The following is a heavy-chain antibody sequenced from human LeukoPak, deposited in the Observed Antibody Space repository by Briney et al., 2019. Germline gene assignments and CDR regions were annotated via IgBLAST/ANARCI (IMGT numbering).Heavy chain of an antibody. CDR3: AKVGERIAAAGYYFDY. J-gene: IGHJ4*02. Sequence: GGSLRLSCAASGFTFSSYGMSWVRQAPGKGLEWVSAISGSGGSTYYADSVKGRFTISRDNSKNTLYLQMNSLRAEDTAVYYCAKVGERIAAAGYYFDYWGQGTLVTVSS. V-gene: IGHV3-23*01. D-gene: IGHD6-13*01. CDR1: GFTFSSYG. CDR2: ISGSGGST.